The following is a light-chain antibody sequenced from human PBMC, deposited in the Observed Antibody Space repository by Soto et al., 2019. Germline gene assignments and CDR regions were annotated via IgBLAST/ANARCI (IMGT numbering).Light chain of an antibody. V-gene: IGLV1-47*01. J-gene: IGLJ1*01. CDR2: RNN. CDR3: AAWDDSLSGSYV. CDR1: SSNIGSNY. Sequence: QLVLTQPPSASGTPGQRVTISCSGSSSNIGSNYVYWYQQLPGTAPKLLIYRNNQRPSGVPGRFSGSKSGTSASLAISGLRSEDEADYYCAAWDDSLSGSYVFGTGTKVTVL.